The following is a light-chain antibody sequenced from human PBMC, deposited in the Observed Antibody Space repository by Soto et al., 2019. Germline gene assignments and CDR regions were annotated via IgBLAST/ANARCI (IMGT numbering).Light chain of an antibody. CDR1: QSITTF. V-gene: IGKV1-39*01. CDR3: QQTFSATWT. J-gene: IGKJ1*01. CDR2: GAS. Sequence: DIQMTQSPTSLSASVGDRVTITCRASQSITTFLNWYQQKPGKAPELLIFGASRLQSGVPSRFSGGGSGTDFTLTISSLQPEDFASYHCQQTFSATWTFGQGTKWIS.